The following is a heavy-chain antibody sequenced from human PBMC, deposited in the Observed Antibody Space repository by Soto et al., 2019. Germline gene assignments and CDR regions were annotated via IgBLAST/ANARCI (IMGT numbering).Heavy chain of an antibody. J-gene: IGHJ6*02. V-gene: IGHV3-30*18. Sequence: GGSLRLSCGASGFTLRSYGMHWVRQAPGKGLEWVAVISYDGSNQYYADSVKGRFTISRDNSKKTLYLQMNSLRGEDTAVYYCAKDGGGPYYHYGMDVWGLGTTVTVSS. CDR3: AKDGGGPYYHYGMDV. D-gene: IGHD2-15*01. CDR2: ISYDGSNQ. CDR1: GFTLRSYG.